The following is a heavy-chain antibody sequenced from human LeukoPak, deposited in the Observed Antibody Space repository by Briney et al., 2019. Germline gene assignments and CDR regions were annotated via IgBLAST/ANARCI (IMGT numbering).Heavy chain of an antibody. CDR3: ARDIGHSSSDY. CDR2: INPNSGGT. J-gene: IGHJ4*02. D-gene: IGHD6-6*01. Sequence: ASVKVSCKASGYTFTGYYMHWVRQAPGQGLEWMGWINPNSGGTNYEQKFQGRVTMTRDTSISTAYMELSSLRSDDTAVYYCARDIGHSSSDYWGQGTLVTVSS. CDR1: GYTFTGYY. V-gene: IGHV1-2*02.